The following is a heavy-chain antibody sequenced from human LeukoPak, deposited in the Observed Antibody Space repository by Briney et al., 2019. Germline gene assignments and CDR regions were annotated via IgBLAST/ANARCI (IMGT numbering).Heavy chain of an antibody. V-gene: IGHV1-2*02. D-gene: IGHD1-26*01. J-gene: IGHJ4*02. CDR2: INPNSGGT. CDR3: ARERGRWEPFDY. CDR1: GYTFTGYY. Sequence: ASVTVSCKASGYTFTGYYMHWVRQAPGQGLEWMGWINPNSGGTNYAQKFQGRVTMTTDTSTSTAYMELRSLRSDDTAVYYCARERGRWEPFDYWGQGTLVTVSS.